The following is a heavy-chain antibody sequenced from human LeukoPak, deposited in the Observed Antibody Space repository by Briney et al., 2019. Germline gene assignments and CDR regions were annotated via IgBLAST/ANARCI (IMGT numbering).Heavy chain of an antibody. CDR2: INTDGSIT. V-gene: IGHV3-74*01. D-gene: IGHD1-14*01. CDR3: ARERKGFSGGWDY. CDR1: GFTFSSHW. Sequence: GGSLRLSCAVSGFTFSSHWMHWVRQAPGKGLVWVSHINTDGSITNYADSVKGRFTISRDNAKNTLYLQMNSLRAEDTAVYYCARERKGFSGGWDYWGQGTLVTVSS. J-gene: IGHJ4*02.